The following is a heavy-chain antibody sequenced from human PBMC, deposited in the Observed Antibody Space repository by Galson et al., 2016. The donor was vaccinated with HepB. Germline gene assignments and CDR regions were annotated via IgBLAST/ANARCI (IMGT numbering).Heavy chain of an antibody. CDR2: ISNSNSYI. J-gene: IGHJ6*02. CDR3: ARDFGYCSCTSCYKGGLFYYYGMDV. D-gene: IGHD2-2*02. Sequence: SLRLSCAASGFTFSTYNMNWVRQAPGKGLEWVSSISNSNSYIYYADSVKGRFTISRDNAKNSLYLQMNSLRAEDTAVYYCARDFGYCSCTSCYKGGLFYYYGMDVWGQGTTVTVSS. V-gene: IGHV3-21*01. CDR1: GFTFSTYN.